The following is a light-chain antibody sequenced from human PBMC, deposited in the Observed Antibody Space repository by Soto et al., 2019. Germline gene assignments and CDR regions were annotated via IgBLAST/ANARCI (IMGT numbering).Light chain of an antibody. CDR2: DGS. V-gene: IGKV3-11*01. J-gene: IGKJ3*01. CDR1: QSVSGY. Sequence: SPGERATLSCRASQSVSGYLAWYQQKPGQAPRLLIYDGSHRAAGIPSRFSGSGSGTDFTLTISGLEPEDFAVYYCQQRSNWLISFGPGTKVDIK. CDR3: QQRSNWLIS.